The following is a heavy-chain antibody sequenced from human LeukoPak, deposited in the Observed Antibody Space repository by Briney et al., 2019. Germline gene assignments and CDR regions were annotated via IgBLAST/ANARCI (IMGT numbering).Heavy chain of an antibody. CDR1: GYTFTSYG. D-gene: IGHD3-16*01. CDR3: ARAPLTFGGVMGGPQALEYFQH. CDR2: ISAYNGRT. Sequence: ASVKVSCKASGYTFTSYGISWVRQAPGQGLEWMGWISAYNGRTNYAQMLQGRVTMTTDTSTSTAYMELRSLRSDDTVVYYCARAPLTFGGVMGGPQALEYFQHWGQGTLVTVSS. V-gene: IGHV1-18*01. J-gene: IGHJ1*01.